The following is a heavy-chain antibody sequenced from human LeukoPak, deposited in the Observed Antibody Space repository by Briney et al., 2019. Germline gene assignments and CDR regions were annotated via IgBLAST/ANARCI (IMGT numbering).Heavy chain of an antibody. CDR2: IYHSGST. V-gene: IGHV4-38-2*02. CDR1: GYSISRGYS. Sequence: ETLSLTCTVSGYSISRGYSWGWIRQPPGKGLEWIGNIYHSGSTNYSPSLKSRVTISVDTSKNQFSLKLSSVTAADTAVYFCAREDYYNSGGYYLDYWGQGTLVTVSS. CDR3: AREDYYNSGGYYLDY. D-gene: IGHD3-22*01. J-gene: IGHJ4*02.